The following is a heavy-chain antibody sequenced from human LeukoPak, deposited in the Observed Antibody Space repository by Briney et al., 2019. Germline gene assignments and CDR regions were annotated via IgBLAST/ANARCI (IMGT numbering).Heavy chain of an antibody. CDR3: ARSIAALPLDL. Sequence: PSETLSLTCTVSGGSVSSGDYYWSWIRQPPGKGLEWIGYIYYSGSTYYNPSLKSRVTISVDTSKNQFSLKLSSVTAADTAVYYCARSIAALPLDLWGRGTLVTVSS. V-gene: IGHV4-30-4*01. CDR1: GGSVSSGDYY. CDR2: IYYSGST. J-gene: IGHJ2*01. D-gene: IGHD6-6*01.